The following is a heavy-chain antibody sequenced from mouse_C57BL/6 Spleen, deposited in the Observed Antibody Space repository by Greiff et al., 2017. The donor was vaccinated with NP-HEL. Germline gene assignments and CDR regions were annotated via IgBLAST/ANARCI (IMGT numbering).Heavy chain of an antibody. CDR1: GYTFTDYY. V-gene: IGHV1-26*01. CDR3: ARSLITTVEPKAMDY. D-gene: IGHD1-1*01. Sequence: EVQLQQSGPELVKPGASVKISCKASGYTFTDYYMNWVKQSHGKSLEWIGDINPNNGGTSYNQKFKGKATLTVDKSSSTAYMELRSLTSEDSAVYYCARSLITTVEPKAMDYWGQGTSVTVSS. CDR2: INPNNGGT. J-gene: IGHJ4*01.